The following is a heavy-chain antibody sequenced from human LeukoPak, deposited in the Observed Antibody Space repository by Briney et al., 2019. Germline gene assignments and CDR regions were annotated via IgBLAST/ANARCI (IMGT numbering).Heavy chain of an antibody. CDR2: ISSSGGST. D-gene: IGHD1-26*01. Sequence: GGSLRLSCAASGVTFSSYAMSWVRQAPGKGREWVSGISSSGGSTHYADSVKGRFTISRDNSKNTLYLQMNSLRAEDTAVYYCAIRTAGSYFDYWGQGTPVTVSS. J-gene: IGHJ4*02. CDR3: AIRTAGSYFDY. V-gene: IGHV3-23*01. CDR1: GVTFSSYA.